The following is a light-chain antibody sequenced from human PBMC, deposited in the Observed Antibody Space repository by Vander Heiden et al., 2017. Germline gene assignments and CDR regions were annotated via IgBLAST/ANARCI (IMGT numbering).Light chain of an antibody. V-gene: IGLV2-14*01. J-gene: IGLJ1*01. Sequence: QSALTQPASVSGSPGQSITISWTGTSGDVGGYNYVSRYQQHPGKAPKLMIYEVSNRPSGVSNRFSGSKSGNTASLTISGLQAEDEADYYCSSYTSSSTPYVFGTGTKVTVL. CDR2: EVS. CDR3: SSYTSSSTPYV. CDR1: SGDVGGYNY.